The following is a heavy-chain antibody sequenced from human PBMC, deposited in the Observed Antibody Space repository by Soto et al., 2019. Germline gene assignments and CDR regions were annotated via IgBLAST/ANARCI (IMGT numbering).Heavy chain of an antibody. Sequence: QVQVVESGGGVVQPGGSLRLSCVASGFTFSTCAMHWVRQAPGKGLEWMAAISYGGKNAYYADSVKGRFTVSRDMSESTLYLQKNGLTNEDTAVYYCVREEFEAGRGHFGCWGQGTLVYVSS. D-gene: IGHD3-3*01. CDR1: GFTFSTCA. CDR2: ISYGGKNA. CDR3: VREEFEAGRGHFGC. V-gene: IGHV3-30*04. J-gene: IGHJ4*02.